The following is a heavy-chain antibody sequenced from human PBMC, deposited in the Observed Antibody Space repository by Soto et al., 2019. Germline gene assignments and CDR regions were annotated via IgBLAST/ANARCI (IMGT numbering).Heavy chain of an antibody. D-gene: IGHD1-26*01. Sequence: PSETLSLTCPVYGGSFSGYYWSWIRQPPGKGLEWIGEINHSGSTNYNPSLKSRVTISVDTSKNQFSLKLSSVTAADTAVYYCARVGATYSRDWFDPWGQGTLVTVSS. CDR2: INHSGST. CDR3: ARVGATYSRDWFDP. V-gene: IGHV4-34*01. CDR1: GGSFSGYY. J-gene: IGHJ5*02.